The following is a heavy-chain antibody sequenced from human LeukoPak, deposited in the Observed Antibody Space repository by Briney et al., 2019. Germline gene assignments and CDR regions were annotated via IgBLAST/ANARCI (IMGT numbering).Heavy chain of an antibody. V-gene: IGHV3-9*01. Sequence: PGGSLRLSCAATGFTFDDYAMHWVRHAPGKGLEWVSGISWNSGSIGYADSVKGRFTISRDNAKNSLYLQMNSLRAEDTALYYCAKDMGGNPPGIDYWGQGTLVTVSS. D-gene: IGHD4-23*01. CDR1: GFTFDDYA. CDR3: AKDMGGNPPGIDY. CDR2: ISWNSGSI. J-gene: IGHJ4*02.